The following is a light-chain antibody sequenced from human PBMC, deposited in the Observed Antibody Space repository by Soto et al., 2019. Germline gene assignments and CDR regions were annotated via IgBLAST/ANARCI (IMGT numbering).Light chain of an antibody. CDR2: RNN. V-gene: IGLV1-47*01. CDR3: AAWDDSQSGPVV. CDR1: SSNIGSNY. Sequence: QLVLTQPPSASGTPGQRVTISCSGSSSNIGSNYVYWYQQLPGTAPKLLIYRNNQRPSGVPDRFSGSKSGTSASLAISGLRSEDEADYYCAAWDDSQSGPVVFGGGTKLTVL. J-gene: IGLJ2*01.